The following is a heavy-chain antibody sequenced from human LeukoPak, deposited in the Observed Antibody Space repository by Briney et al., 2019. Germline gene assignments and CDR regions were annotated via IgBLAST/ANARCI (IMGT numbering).Heavy chain of an antibody. CDR1: GFTFSSYG. J-gene: IGHJ6*02. CDR3: AKVVLRGSYYYYYGMDV. Sequence: PGGSLRLSCAASGFTFSSYGMHWVRQAPGKGLEWVAVISYDGSNKYYADSVKGRFTISRDNSKNTLYLQMNSLRAEDTAVYYCAKVVLRGSYYYYYGMDVWGQGTTVTVSS. CDR2: ISYDGSNK. D-gene: IGHD1-26*01. V-gene: IGHV3-30*18.